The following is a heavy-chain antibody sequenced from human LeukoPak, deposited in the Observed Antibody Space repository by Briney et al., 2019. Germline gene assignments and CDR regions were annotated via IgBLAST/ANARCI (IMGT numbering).Heavy chain of an antibody. D-gene: IGHD6-13*01. V-gene: IGHV4-39*01. CDR2: IYYSGST. CDR1: GGSISSSSYY. J-gene: IGHJ4*02. CDR3: ARHVKLAAGPMY. Sequence: SETLSLTCTVSGGSISSSSYYWGWIRQPPGKGLEWIGSIYYSGSTYYNPSLKSRVTISVDTSKNQFPLKLSSVTAADTAAYYCARHVKLAAGPMYWGQGTLITVSS.